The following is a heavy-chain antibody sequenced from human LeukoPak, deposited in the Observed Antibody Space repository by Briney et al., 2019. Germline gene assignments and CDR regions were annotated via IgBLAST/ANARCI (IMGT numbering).Heavy chain of an antibody. V-gene: IGHV4-34*01. CDR3: ARGGIAVAGTSPATNFDY. Sequence: SETLSLTCAVYGGSFSGYYWSWIRQPPGKGLEWIGEINHSGSTNYNPPLKSRVTISVDTSKNQFSLKLSSVTAADTAVYYCARGGIAVAGTSPATNFDYWGQGTLVTVSS. CDR2: INHSGST. D-gene: IGHD6-19*01. J-gene: IGHJ4*02. CDR1: GGSFSGYY.